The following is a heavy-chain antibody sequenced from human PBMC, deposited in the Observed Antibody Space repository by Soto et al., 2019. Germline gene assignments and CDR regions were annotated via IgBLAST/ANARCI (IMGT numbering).Heavy chain of an antibody. CDR1: GFTFSSYA. CDR2: ISGSGGST. D-gene: IGHD6-19*01. J-gene: IGHJ4*02. CDR3: AKESLKTPVTGPVDC. V-gene: IGHV3-23*01. Sequence: EVQLLESGGGLVQPGGSQRLSCTASGFTFSSYALSWVRQAPGKGLEWVSSISGSGGSTYYADSVKGRVTISRDNSKNTLYLQMSSLRAEDTAVHYCAKESLKTPVTGPVDCWGQGTVVTVSS.